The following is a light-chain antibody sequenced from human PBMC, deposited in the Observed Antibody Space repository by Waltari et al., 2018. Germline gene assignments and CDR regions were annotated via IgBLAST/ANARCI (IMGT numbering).Light chain of an antibody. V-gene: IGLV2-23*02. CDR3: CSYAGDSTYV. Sequence: QSALTQPASVSGSPGQSITISCTGTSRDIGSYNLVSWYQKNPGKAPNLIIYEVNRRPSGVSDRFSASKSVNTASLTISGLQADDEADYYCCSYAGDSTYVFGTGAKVTVL. J-gene: IGLJ1*01. CDR1: SRDIGSYNL. CDR2: EVN.